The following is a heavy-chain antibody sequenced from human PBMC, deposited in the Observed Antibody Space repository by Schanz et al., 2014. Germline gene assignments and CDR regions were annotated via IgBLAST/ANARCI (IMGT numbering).Heavy chain of an antibody. Sequence: QVQLVESGGGLVKPGGSLRLSCAASGLTFSDYYMSWIRQAPGKGLEWVSYISSSSSYTNYADSVKGRFTISRDNAKNSLYLQMNSLRAEDTAVYYCARDLSSLIQGDVWGKGTTVTVSS. J-gene: IGHJ6*04. CDR1: GLTFSDYY. V-gene: IGHV3-11*05. CDR3: ARDLSSLIQGDV. CDR2: ISSSSSYT. D-gene: IGHD2-2*01.